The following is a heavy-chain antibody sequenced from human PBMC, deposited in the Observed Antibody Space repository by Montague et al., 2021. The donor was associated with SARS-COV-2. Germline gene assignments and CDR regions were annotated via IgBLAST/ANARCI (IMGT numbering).Heavy chain of an antibody. CDR3: ARWDVVVVAATSWFDP. CDR1: GYSFTSYW. CDR2: IDPSDSYT. J-gene: IGHJ5*02. Sequence: QSGAEVKKPGESLRISCKGSGYSFTSYWISWVRQMPGKSLEWMGRIDPSDSYTNYSPSFQGHVTISADKSISTAYLQWSSLKASDTAMYYCARWDVVVVAATSWFDPWGQGTLVTVSS. D-gene: IGHD2-15*01. V-gene: IGHV5-10-1*01.